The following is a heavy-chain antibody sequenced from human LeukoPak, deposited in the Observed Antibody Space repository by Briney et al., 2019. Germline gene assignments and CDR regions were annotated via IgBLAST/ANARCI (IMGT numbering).Heavy chain of an antibody. CDR2: ISAVNGNT. CDR3: TRSLVF. Sequence: ASVKVSCMASGYAFSTSGITWVRQAPGRGPEWIGWISAVNGNTSYAEKFLDRVTMTTDTATSTAYMELGSLTSDDTAVYFCTRSLVFWGQGTQVTVSP. D-gene: IGHD3-10*01. CDR1: GYAFSTSG. V-gene: IGHV1-18*01. J-gene: IGHJ4*02.